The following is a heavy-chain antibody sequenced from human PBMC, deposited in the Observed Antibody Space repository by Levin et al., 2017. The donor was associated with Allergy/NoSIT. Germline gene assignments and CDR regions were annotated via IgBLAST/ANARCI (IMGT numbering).Heavy chain of an antibody. J-gene: IGHJ6*02. D-gene: IGHD2-15*01. CDR2: INHSGST. CDR1: GGSFSGYY. V-gene: IGHV4-34*01. Sequence: SETLSLTCAVYGGSFSGYYWSWIRQPPGKGLEWIGEINHSGSTNYNPSLKSRVTISVDTSKNQFSLKLSSVTAADTAVYYCARVSFVCSGGSCYYYGMDVWGQGTTVTVSS. CDR3: ARVSFVCSGGSCYYYGMDV.